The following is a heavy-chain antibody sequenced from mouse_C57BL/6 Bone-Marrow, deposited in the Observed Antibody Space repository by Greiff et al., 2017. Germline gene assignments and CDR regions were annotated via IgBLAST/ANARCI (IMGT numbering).Heavy chain of an antibody. Sequence: VQLQQSGAELARPGASVKLSCKASGYTFTSYGISWVKQRTGQGLEWIGEIDPRSGNTYYNEKFKGKSTLTADKSSSTAYMELRSLTSEDSAVYFCVPTIVTTRGYYFDYWGQGTTLTVSS. CDR3: VPTIVTTRGYYFDY. J-gene: IGHJ2*01. CDR1: GYTFTSYG. D-gene: IGHD2-5*01. V-gene: IGHV1-81*01. CDR2: IDPRSGNT.